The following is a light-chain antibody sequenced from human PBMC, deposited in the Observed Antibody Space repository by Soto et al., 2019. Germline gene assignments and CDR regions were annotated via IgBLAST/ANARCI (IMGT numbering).Light chain of an antibody. CDR1: SSNIGSNT. V-gene: IGLV1-44*01. CDR3: AARDDSLNGLV. CDR2: NNN. Sequence: QSVLTQPPSASGTPGQRVTISCSGSSSNIGSNTVNWYQQLRGTAPKLLIYNNNQRPSGVPDRFSGSKSGTSASLAISGLQSEDEADYYCAARDDSLNGLVFGTGTKVTVL. J-gene: IGLJ1*01.